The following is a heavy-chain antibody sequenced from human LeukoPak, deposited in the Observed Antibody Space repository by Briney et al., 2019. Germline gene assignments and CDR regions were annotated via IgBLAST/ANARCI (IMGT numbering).Heavy chain of an antibody. CDR1: GFTVSSNY. V-gene: IGHV3-53*01. CDR2: IYSDGST. D-gene: IGHD3-10*01. J-gene: IGHJ4*02. Sequence: GGSLRLSCAASGFTVSSNYMSWVRQAPGKGLDWVSLIYSDGSTYYADSVKDRFTISRDNSKETLYLQMNSLRAEDTAVYYCAKQVLRSGSYPDYLGQGTLVTVSS. CDR3: AKQVLRSGSYPDY.